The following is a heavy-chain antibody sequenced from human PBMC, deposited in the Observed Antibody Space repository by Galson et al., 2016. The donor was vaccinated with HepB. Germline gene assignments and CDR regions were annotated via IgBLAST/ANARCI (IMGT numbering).Heavy chain of an antibody. V-gene: IGHV4-39*01. CDR3: ARREGVHYSDRSDLADDAFNI. D-gene: IGHD3-22*01. Sequence: SETLSLTCTVSGGSISSGSHYWGWIRQPPGKGLEWIGSIYYSGNTHYNPPLKRRVTISVDTSKNPFSLKLNSVTAADTAVYFCARREGVHYSDRSDLADDAFNIWGQGTMVTVSS. J-gene: IGHJ3*02. CDR1: GGSISSGSHY. CDR2: IYYSGNT.